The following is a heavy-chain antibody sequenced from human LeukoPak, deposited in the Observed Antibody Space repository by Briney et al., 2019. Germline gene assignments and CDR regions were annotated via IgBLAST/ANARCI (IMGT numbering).Heavy chain of an antibody. D-gene: IGHD3-10*01. Sequence: GSLRLSCAASGFTFSSYWMSWVRQAPGKGLEWVANIKQDGSEKYYVDSVKGRFTISRDNAKNSLYLQMNSLRAEDTAVYYCARLEMVRGVIISHYFDYWGQGTLVTVSS. CDR1: GFTFSSYW. V-gene: IGHV3-7*01. CDR3: ARLEMVRGVIISHYFDY. CDR2: IKQDGSEK. J-gene: IGHJ4*02.